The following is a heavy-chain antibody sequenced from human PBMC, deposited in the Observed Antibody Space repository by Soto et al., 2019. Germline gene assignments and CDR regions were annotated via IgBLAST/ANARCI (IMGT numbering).Heavy chain of an antibody. CDR2: INAGNGNT. V-gene: IGHV1-3*01. D-gene: IGHD3-22*01. Sequence: GASVKVSCKASGYTFTRYNMHWVRQAPGQRLEWMGWINAGNGNTKYSRKFQGRVTFTRDTSANTAYMELSSLTSEDTAVYYCARGERYYYDSSGYFGFDYWGQGTLVTVSS. CDR1: GYTFTRYN. CDR3: ARGERYYYDSSGYFGFDY. J-gene: IGHJ4*02.